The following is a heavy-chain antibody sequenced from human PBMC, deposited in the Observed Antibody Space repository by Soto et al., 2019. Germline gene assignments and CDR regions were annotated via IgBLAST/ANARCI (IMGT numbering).Heavy chain of an antibody. CDR2: INHSGST. V-gene: IGHV4-34*01. Sequence: QVQLQQWGAGLLKPSETLSLTCAVYGGSFSGYYWSWIRQPPEKGLEWIGEINHSGSTNYNPSLKSRVTISVDTSKNQFSLKLSSVTAADTAVYYCARYPVVATTHDAFDIWGQGTMVTVSS. CDR3: ARYPVVATTHDAFDI. D-gene: IGHD5-12*01. CDR1: GGSFSGYY. J-gene: IGHJ3*02.